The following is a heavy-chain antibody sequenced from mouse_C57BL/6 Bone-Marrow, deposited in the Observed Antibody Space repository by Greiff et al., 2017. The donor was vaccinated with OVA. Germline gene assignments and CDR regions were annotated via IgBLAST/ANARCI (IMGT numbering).Heavy chain of an antibody. Sequence: DVKLQESGPGLVKPSQSLSLTCSVTGYSITSGYYWNWIRQFPGNKLEWMGYISYDGSNNYNPSLKNRISITRDTSKNQFFLKLNSVTTEDTATYYCARGGVTTDYYAMDYWGQGTSVTVSS. CDR1: GYSITSGYY. CDR3: ARGGVTTDYYAMDY. J-gene: IGHJ4*01. V-gene: IGHV3-6*01. D-gene: IGHD2-2*01. CDR2: ISYDGSN.